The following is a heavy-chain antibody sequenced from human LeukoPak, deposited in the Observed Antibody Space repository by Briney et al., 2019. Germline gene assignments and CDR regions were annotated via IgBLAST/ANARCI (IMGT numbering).Heavy chain of an antibody. CDR3: AKDLSGSDLPEYFQH. CDR2: ISGSGGST. CDR1: GFTFSSYA. Sequence: GGSLRLSCAASGFTFSSYAMSWVRQAPGKGLDWVSAISGSGGSTYYADSVKGRFTISRDNSKNTLYLQMNSLRAEDTAVYYCAKDLSGSDLPEYFQHWGQGTLVTVSS. J-gene: IGHJ1*01. D-gene: IGHD1-26*01. V-gene: IGHV3-23*01.